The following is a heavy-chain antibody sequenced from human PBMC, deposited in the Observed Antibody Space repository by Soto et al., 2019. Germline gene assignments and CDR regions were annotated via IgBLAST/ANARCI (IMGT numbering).Heavy chain of an antibody. CDR1: GFTFSSYA. CDR2: ISGSGTT. J-gene: IGHJ4*02. D-gene: IGHD3-16*01. Sequence: EVQLLESVGGLIQPGRSLRLSCAASGFTFSSYAMAWVRQAPGKGLEWVSTISGSGTTFYADSVKGRFTISRDNFKNTVSLQMSSLRDDGTAVYHCAQHDLIPTFFAYLGQGALVTVSS. V-gene: IGHV3-23*01. CDR3: AQHDLIPTFFAY.